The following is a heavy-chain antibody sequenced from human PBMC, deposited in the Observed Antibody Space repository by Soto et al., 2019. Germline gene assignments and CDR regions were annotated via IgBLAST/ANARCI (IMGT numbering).Heavy chain of an antibody. CDR1: GFTFSSDC. J-gene: IGHJ4*02. Sequence: QVQLVESGGGVVQPGRALRLSCAASGFTFSSDCMHWVRQAPGKGLACVAVIWHDGSNKYYADSVKGRFTISRDNSKNPLYLQLNRLRAEDTAVYYCAREGSDYVSGSYSFDYWGQGPLVTASS. CDR3: AREGSDYVSGSYSFDY. V-gene: IGHV3-33*01. CDR2: IWHDGSNK. D-gene: IGHD3-10*01.